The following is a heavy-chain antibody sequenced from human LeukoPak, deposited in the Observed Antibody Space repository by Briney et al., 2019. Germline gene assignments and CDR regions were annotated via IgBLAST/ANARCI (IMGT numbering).Heavy chain of an antibody. J-gene: IGHJ4*02. CDR2: IKEDGSDK. V-gene: IGHV3-7*01. CDR1: GLTFSSYW. CDR3: ARDDGIRTVDY. D-gene: IGHD1-14*01. Sequence: GGTLRLSCAASGLTFSSYWMSWVRQAPGKGREWVANIKEDGSDKYYVDSVKGRFTISRDNAKNSLYLQMNGLRAEDTAVYYCARDDGIRTVDYWGQGTLLTVSS.